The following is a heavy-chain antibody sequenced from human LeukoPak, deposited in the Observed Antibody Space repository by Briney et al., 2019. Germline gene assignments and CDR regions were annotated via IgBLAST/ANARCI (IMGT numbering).Heavy chain of an antibody. CDR2: IYYSGST. Sequence: SETLSLTCTVSVGSINSGGYYWSWIRQHPGKGLEWIGYIYYSGSTYYNPSLKSRVTISVDTSKNQFSLKLSSVTAADTAVYYCARDRYCSGGSCSYFNYWGQGTLVTVSS. CDR1: VGSINSGGYY. J-gene: IGHJ4*02. D-gene: IGHD2-15*01. V-gene: IGHV4-31*03. CDR3: ARDRYCSGGSCSYFNY.